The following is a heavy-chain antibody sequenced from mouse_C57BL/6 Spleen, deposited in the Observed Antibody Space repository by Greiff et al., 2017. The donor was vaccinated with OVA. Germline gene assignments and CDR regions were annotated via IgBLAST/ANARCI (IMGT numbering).Heavy chain of an antibody. CDR1: GFTFSSYG. J-gene: IGHJ2*01. D-gene: IGHD4-1*01. CDR3: ASNWDYFDY. Sequence: EVQVVESGGDLVKPGGSLKLSCAASGFTFSSYGMSWVRQTPDKSLEWVATISSGGSYTYYPDSVKGRFPFSRDNATHTLYLQMSSVKSEDTAMYYCASNWDYFDYWGRGTTHTVSS. CDR2: ISSGGSYT. V-gene: IGHV5-6*01.